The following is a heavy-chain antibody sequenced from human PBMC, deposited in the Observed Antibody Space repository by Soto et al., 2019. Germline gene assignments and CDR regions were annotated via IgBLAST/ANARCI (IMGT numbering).Heavy chain of an antibody. CDR3: SKELLTAAYFDY. V-gene: IGHV3-30*18. J-gene: IGHJ4*02. Sequence: GGSLRLSCAASGFTFSSYGMHWVRQAPGKGLEWVASLSYDGSDKYYADSVKGRFTISRDNSKNTVYLQMHSLRVEDTAVYYCSKELLTAAYFDYWGQGTLVTV. CDR2: LSYDGSDK. CDR1: GFTFSSYG. D-gene: IGHD2-15*01.